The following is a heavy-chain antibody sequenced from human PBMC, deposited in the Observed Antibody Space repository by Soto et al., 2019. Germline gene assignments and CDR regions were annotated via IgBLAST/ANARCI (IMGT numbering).Heavy chain of an antibody. CDR2: IYYSGST. D-gene: IGHD3-16*01. Sequence: QVQLQESGPGLVKPSETLSLTCTVSGGSISSYYWSWIRQPPGKGLEWIGYIYYSGSTNYNPSLKSRVTISVDTSKNQFSLKLSSVTAADTAGYYCAGALFGRSTRFDPWGQGTLVTVSS. CDR3: AGALFGRSTRFDP. CDR1: GGSISSYY. J-gene: IGHJ5*02. V-gene: IGHV4-59*01.